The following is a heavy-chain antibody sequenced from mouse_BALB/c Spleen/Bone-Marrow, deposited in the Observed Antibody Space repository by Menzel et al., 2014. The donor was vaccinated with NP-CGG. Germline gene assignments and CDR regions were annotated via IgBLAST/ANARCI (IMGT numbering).Heavy chain of an antibody. CDR3: AGDGAY. V-gene: IGHV14-3*02. D-gene: IGHD3-3*01. J-gene: IGHJ3*01. CDR2: IDPANGNT. Sequence: VQLKESGAELVKPGASVKLSCTASGFNIKDTYMHWVKQRPEQGLEWIGRIDPANGNTKYDPKFQGKATITADTSSNTAYLQPSSLTSEDTAVYYCAGDGAYWGQGTLVTVSA. CDR1: GFNIKDTY.